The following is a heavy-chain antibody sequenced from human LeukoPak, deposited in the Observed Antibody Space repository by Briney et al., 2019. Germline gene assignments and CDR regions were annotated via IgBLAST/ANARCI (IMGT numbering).Heavy chain of an antibody. V-gene: IGHV3-23*01. CDR3: AKDDTWIQLWYDY. D-gene: IGHD5-18*01. CDR2: ISGGGANT. Sequence: GGSLRLSCAASGFTFSTYVMTWVRQAPGKGLEWVSAISGGGANTYYADSVKGRFTISRDNSKNTLYLQMNSLRAEDAAVYYCAKDDTWIQLWYDYWGQGTQVTVSS. CDR1: GFTFSTYV. J-gene: IGHJ4*02.